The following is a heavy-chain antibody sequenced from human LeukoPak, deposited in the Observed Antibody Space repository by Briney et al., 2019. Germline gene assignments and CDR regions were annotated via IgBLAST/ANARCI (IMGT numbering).Heavy chain of an antibody. V-gene: IGHV1-69*01. D-gene: IGHD3-22*01. J-gene: IGHJ4*02. CDR1: GGTFSSYA. Sequence: VASVKVSCKASGGTFSSYAISWVRQAPGQGLEWMGGIIPIFGTANYAQKSQGRVTITADESTSTAYMELSSLRSEDTAVYYCARSGNTYYYDSSGYPDYWGQGTLVTVSS. CDR2: IIPIFGTA. CDR3: ARSGNTYYYDSSGYPDY.